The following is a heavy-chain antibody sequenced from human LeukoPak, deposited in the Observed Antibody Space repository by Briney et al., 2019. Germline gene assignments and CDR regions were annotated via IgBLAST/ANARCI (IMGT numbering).Heavy chain of an antibody. V-gene: IGHV1-69*05. Sequence: SVKVSCKASGCTFSSYAIRWVRQAPGQGLEWMGGIIPIFGTANYAQKFQGRVTITTDESTSTAYMEMSSLRSEDTAVYYCARGGDYDFWSGYRRRGYYYYMDVWGKGTAVTVSS. CDR1: GCTFSSYA. J-gene: IGHJ6*03. CDR3: ARGGDYDFWSGYRRRGYYYYMDV. CDR2: IIPIFGTA. D-gene: IGHD3-3*01.